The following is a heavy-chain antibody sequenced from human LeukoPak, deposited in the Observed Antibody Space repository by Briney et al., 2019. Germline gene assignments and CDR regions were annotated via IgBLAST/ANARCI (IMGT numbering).Heavy chain of an antibody. J-gene: IGHJ4*02. CDR1: GGSISSHY. D-gene: IGHD3-9*01. CDR3: AREGGLRYFDWLFDYFDY. V-gene: IGHV4-59*11. CDR2: ILYSGNT. Sequence: PSETLSLTCTVSGGSISSHYWTWIRQPPGKGLEWIGNILYSGNTHYNPSLKSRVTISGDTSKNQFSLKLSSVTAADTAVYYCAREGGLRYFDWLFDYFDYWGQGTLITVSS.